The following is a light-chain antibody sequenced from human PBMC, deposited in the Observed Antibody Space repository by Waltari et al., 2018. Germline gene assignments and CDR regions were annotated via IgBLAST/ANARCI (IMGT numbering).Light chain of an antibody. CDR3: QQGNTYPLT. V-gene: IGKV1-9*01. CDR1: QGISSY. Sequence: DIQMSQSPSSLSASVGDRVTITCRAGQGISSYLNWYQQKPGKAPKILIYFASTLASGVPSRFSGSGSGTEFTLTINSLQPEDFATYYCQQGNTYPLTFGGGTKVEIK. J-gene: IGKJ4*01. CDR2: FAS.